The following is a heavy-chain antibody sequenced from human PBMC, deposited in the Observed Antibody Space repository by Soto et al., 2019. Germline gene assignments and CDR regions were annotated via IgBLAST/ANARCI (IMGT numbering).Heavy chain of an antibody. D-gene: IGHD4-4*01. V-gene: IGHV1-69*13. CDR3: ARPREVTTTYYYYYYGMDV. CDR1: GGTFSSYA. CDR2: IIPIFGTA. Sequence: SVKVSCKASGGTFSSYAISWVRQAPGQGLEWMGGIIPIFGTANYAQKFQGRVTTTADESTSTAYMELSSLRSEDTAVYYCARPREVTTTYYYYYYGMDVWGQGTTVTVSS. J-gene: IGHJ6*02.